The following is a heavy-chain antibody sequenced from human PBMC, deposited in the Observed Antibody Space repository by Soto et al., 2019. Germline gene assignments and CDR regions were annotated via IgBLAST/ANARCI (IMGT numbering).Heavy chain of an antibody. CDR3: SIGSWSAETFDI. D-gene: IGHD2-2*01. CDR1: GGTFNTYT. V-gene: IGHV1-69*02. CDR2: IIPMLTVT. J-gene: IGHJ3*02. Sequence: QVHLVQSGAEVKTPGSSVKVSCKAAGGTFNTYTLIWVRQAPGHGLEWMGRIIPMLTVTNSAQKFQGRVTLTADKSTGTAFMERTSLRSDDPAIYYCSIGSWSAETFDIWGQGTMVTVSS.